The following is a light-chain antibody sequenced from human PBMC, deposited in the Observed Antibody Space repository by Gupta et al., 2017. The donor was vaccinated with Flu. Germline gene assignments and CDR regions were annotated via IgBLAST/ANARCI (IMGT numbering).Light chain of an antibody. V-gene: IGKV1-9*01. J-gene: IGKJ3*01. Sequence: DLQLTQSPSFLSASVGDRVTITCRASQGISSYLAWYQQKQGKAPKLLIYAASTLQSGVPSRGSGSGSGTEFTLTRRSLEDEDVATYEGQKIKRDHVTFGPGTKVDIK. CDR3: QKIKRDHVT. CDR1: QGISSY. CDR2: AAS.